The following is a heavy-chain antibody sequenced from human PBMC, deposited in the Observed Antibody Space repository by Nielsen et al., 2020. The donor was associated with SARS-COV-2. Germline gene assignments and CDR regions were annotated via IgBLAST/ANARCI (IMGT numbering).Heavy chain of an antibody. D-gene: IGHD5-18*01. J-gene: IGHJ6*02. CDR1: GFTFSSYG. CDR3: ARDVYTAMVRALGYYYGMDV. Sequence: GESLKISCAASGFTFSSYGMHWVRQAPGKGLEWVAVISYDGSNKYYADSVKGRFTISRDNSKNTLYLQMNSLRAEDTAVYYCARDVYTAMVRALGYYYGMDVWGQGTTVTVSS. CDR2: ISYDGSNK. V-gene: IGHV3-30*03.